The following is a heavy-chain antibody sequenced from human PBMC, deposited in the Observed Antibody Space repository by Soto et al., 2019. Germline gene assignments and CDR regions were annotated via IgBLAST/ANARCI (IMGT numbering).Heavy chain of an antibody. V-gene: IGHV3-23*01. Sequence: PGGSLRLSCAASGFTFSSYAMSWVRQAPGKGLEWVSVISGDGGNTYYADSVKGRFTISRDNSKNTLYLQMNSLRAEDTVVYYCAREAGIAVAGTGIDYWGQGTLVTVSS. D-gene: IGHD6-19*01. CDR2: ISGDGGNT. CDR1: GFTFSSYA. J-gene: IGHJ4*02. CDR3: AREAGIAVAGTGIDY.